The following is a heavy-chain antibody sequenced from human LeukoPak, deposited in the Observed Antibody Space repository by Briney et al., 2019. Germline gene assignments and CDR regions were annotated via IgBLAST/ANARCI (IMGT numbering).Heavy chain of an antibody. J-gene: IGHJ4*02. D-gene: IGHD1-26*01. CDR3: TWVGARYYFDY. CDR2: ISYDGSNK. V-gene: IGHV3-30-3*01. CDR1: GFTFSSYA. Sequence: PGGSLRLSCAASGFTFSSYAMHWVRQAPGKGLEWVAVISYDGSNKYYADSVKGRFTISRDNSKNTLYLQMNSLRAEDTAVYYCTWVGARYYFDYWGQGTLVTVSS.